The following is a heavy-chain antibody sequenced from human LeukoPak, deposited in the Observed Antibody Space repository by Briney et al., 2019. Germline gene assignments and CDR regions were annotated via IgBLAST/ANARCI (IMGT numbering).Heavy chain of an antibody. D-gene: IGHD3-3*01. CDR2: ISSSGSTI. J-gene: IGHJ4*02. CDR1: GFTFSDYY. Sequence: PGGSLRLSCAASGFTFSDYYMSWIRQAPGKGLECVSYISSSGSTIYYADSVKGRFTISRDNAKNSLYLQMNSLRAEDTAVYYCAKKTAFSLDYFVYWGQGTLVTVSS. V-gene: IGHV3-11*01. CDR3: AKKTAFSLDYFVY.